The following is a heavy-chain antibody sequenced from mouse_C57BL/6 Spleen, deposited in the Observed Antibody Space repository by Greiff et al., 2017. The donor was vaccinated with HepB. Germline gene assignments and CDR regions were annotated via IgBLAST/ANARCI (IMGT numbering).Heavy chain of an antibody. Sequence: VQLQQSGAELVRPGASVKLSCTASGFNIKDYYMHWVKQRPEQGLEWIGRIDPEDGDTEYAPKFQGKATMTTDTTSNTAYLQLSSLTSEDTAVYYSTSNYPWAMDYWGQGTSVTVSS. J-gene: IGHJ4*01. V-gene: IGHV14-1*01. CDR1: GFNIKDYY. CDR2: IDPEDGDT. D-gene: IGHD2-1*01. CDR3: TSNYPWAMDY.